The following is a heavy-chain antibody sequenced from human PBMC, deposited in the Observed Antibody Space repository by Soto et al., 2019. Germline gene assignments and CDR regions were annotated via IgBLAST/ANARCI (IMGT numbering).Heavy chain of an antibody. J-gene: IGHJ4*02. V-gene: IGHV3-11*06. CDR3: VRGGGGGQFDS. Sequence: QIQVVESGGGLVKPGGSLRLSCEVSGFTFSDFYMSWIHQAPGKGLEWLSYISPKSNYRQYAESVKGRHTISRDNAKKSLSLQMNSLRVEDTAVYYCVRGGGGGQFDSWGQGTLVTVSS. CDR2: ISPKSNYR. CDR1: GFTFSDFY. D-gene: IGHD2-21*01.